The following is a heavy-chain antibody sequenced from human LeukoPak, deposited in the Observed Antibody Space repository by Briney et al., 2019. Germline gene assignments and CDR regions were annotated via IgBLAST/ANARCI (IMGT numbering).Heavy chain of an antibody. CDR3: ARADSNIAARRIGFDY. J-gene: IGHJ4*02. CDR2: ISSSGSTI. CDR1: GFTFSDYY. D-gene: IGHD6-6*01. Sequence: GGSLRLSCAASGFTFSDYYMSWIRQAPGKGLEWVSYISSSGSTIYYADSVKGRFTISRDNAKNSLYLQMNSLRAGDTALYYCARADSNIAARRIGFDYWGQGTLVTVSS. V-gene: IGHV3-11*04.